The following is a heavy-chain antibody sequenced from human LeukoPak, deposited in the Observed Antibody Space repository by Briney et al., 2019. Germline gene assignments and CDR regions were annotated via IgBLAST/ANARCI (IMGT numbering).Heavy chain of an antibody. CDR3: ALTLNYDFWSGYVY. CDR1: GGTFSSYA. D-gene: IGHD3-3*01. V-gene: IGHV1-69*05. CDR2: IIPIFGTA. J-gene: IGHJ4*02. Sequence: SVKVSCKASGGTFSSYAISWVRQAPGQGLEWMGRIIPIFGTANYAQKFQGRVTITTDESTSTAYMELSSLRSEDTAVYYCALTLNYDFWSGYVYWGQGTLVTVSS.